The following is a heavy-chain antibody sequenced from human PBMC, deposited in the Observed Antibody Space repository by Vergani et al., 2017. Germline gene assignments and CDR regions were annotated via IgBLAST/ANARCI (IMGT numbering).Heavy chain of an antibody. CDR3: AQGGDGSGSSLRYYYYYMGV. CDR1: GFAFTFYG. V-gene: IGHV3-30*18. Sequence: QVQLVESGGGVVQPGRSLRLSCAASGFAFTFYGMHWVCQAPGKGLGWVSFISNDGSNKYYTDSVKGRFTISRDNSKNTLYLQMNSLRAEDTVVYYCAQGGDGSGSSLRYYYYYMGVWGKGTTVTVSS. J-gene: IGHJ6*03. CDR2: ISNDGSNK. D-gene: IGHD3-10*01.